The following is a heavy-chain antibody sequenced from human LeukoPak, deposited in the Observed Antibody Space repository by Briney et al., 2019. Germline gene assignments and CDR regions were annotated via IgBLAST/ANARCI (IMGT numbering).Heavy chain of an antibody. Sequence: SETLSLTCTVSGYSISSGYYWGWIRQPPGKGLEWIGYIYYSGSTYYNPSLKSRVTISVDTSKNQFSLKLSSVTAADTAVYCCARVGELVDYWGQGTLVTVSS. CDR3: ARVGELVDY. V-gene: IGHV4-30-4*08. CDR1: GYSISSGYY. D-gene: IGHD3-16*01. J-gene: IGHJ4*02. CDR2: IYYSGST.